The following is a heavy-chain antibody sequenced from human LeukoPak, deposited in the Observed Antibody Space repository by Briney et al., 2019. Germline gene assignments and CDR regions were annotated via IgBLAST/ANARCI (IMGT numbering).Heavy chain of an antibody. D-gene: IGHD1-26*01. CDR3: ARESGSYFVGFGWFDP. Sequence: SVKVSCKASGGTFSSYAISWVRQAPGQGLEWMGGIIPIFGTANYAQKFQGRVTITADESTSTAYMELSSLRSEDTAVYYCARESGSYFVGFGWFDPWGQGTLVTVSS. V-gene: IGHV1-69*13. CDR2: IIPIFGTA. CDR1: GGTFSSYA. J-gene: IGHJ5*02.